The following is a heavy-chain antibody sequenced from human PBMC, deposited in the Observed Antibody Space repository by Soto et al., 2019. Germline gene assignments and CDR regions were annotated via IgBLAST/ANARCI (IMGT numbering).Heavy chain of an antibody. J-gene: IGHJ6*02. Sequence: ASVKVSCKASGYSFTDYHIHWVRQAPGQGLEWLGRINPKSGGTSTAQKFQGWVTMTTDTSISTASLELTRLTSDDTAIYYCARGDSTDCSNGVCSFFYNHDMDVWGQGTTVTVSS. CDR1: GYSFTDYH. V-gene: IGHV1-2*04. CDR3: ARGDSTDCSNGVCSFFYNHDMDV. CDR2: INPKSGGT. D-gene: IGHD2-8*01.